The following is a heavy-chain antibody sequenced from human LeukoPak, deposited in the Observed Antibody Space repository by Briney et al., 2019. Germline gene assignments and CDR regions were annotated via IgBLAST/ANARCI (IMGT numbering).Heavy chain of an antibody. CDR1: GYTFTSYD. CDR3: ARGQIQLWRKHHYYYMDV. CDR2: MNPNSGNT. J-gene: IGHJ6*03. D-gene: IGHD5-18*01. V-gene: IGHV1-8*01. Sequence: GASVKVSCKASGYTFTSYDINWVRQATGQGLEWMGWMNPNSGNTGYAQKFQGRVTMTRNTSISTAYMELSSLRSEDTAVYYCARGQIQLWRKHHYYYMDVWGKGTTVTISS.